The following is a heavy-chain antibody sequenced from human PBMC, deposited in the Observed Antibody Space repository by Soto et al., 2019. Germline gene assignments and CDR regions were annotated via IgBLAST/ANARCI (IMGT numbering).Heavy chain of an antibody. J-gene: IGHJ4*02. D-gene: IGHD3-10*01. V-gene: IGHV3-23*01. CDR1: RFTFSNYA. CDR2: ISANGGST. CDR3: AKEQYSGSGPDY. Sequence: ESGGGLVQPGGSLRLSCAASRFTFSNYAMNWVRQAPGKGLEWVSSISANGGSTYYGDSVKGRFTISRDNSRNTLYLQMNSLRAEDTAVYCCAKEQYSGSGPDYWGQGALVTVSS.